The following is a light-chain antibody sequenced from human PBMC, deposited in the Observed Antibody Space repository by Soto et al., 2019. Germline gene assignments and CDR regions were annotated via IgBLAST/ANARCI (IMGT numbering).Light chain of an antibody. CDR1: LAIRNY. CDR3: QRYNTVPWT. J-gene: IGKJ1*01. CDR2: GAS. V-gene: IGKV1-27*01. Sequence: DIQMTQSPSSLSAFVGDRVTITCRASLAIRNYLAWYQQKPGKVPKLLIYGASTLQSGVPSRFAGSGSGTEFSLTITSLQPEDVAMYYCQRYNTVPWTFGQGTKVEIK.